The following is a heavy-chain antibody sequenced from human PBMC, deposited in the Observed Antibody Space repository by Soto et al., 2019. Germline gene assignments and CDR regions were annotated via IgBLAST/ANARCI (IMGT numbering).Heavy chain of an antibody. J-gene: IGHJ6*02. CDR2: IIHIFGTS. Sequence: QVQLVQSGAEVKKPGSSVKVSCKASGSTFSSYAISWVRQAPGQGLEWMGGIIHIFGTSNYEQKFQGRVTITADESTSKADMGLSSLRSEDTAGYYCARENLPINCGGYCSTFGYYYYGMDVWCQGSTVTVSS. V-gene: IGHV1-69*19. CDR1: GSTFSSYA. D-gene: IGHD2-21*02. CDR3: ARENLPINCGGYCSTFGYYYYGMDV.